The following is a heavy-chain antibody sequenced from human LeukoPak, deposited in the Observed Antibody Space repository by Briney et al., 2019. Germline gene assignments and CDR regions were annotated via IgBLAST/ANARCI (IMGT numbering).Heavy chain of an antibody. J-gene: IGHJ4*02. V-gene: IGHV4-4*07. CDR2: IYTSEKT. CDR3: AKLSTTFGVLMSR. Sequence: SETLSLTCSVPGASISSSYWSWIRQAAGKGLEWIGRIYTSEKTKYNPLLKSRVTMSVDTSRNQFSLKLTSVTAADTAVYYCAKLSTTFGVLMSRWGRGTLVTVSS. D-gene: IGHD3-3*01. CDR1: GASISSSY.